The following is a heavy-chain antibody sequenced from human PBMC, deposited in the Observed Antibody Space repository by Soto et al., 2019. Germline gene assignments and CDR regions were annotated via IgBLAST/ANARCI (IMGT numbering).Heavy chain of an antibody. CDR2: VSHDGRNT. J-gene: IGHJ4*02. D-gene: IGHD3-22*01. CDR1: GFTFSDYA. V-gene: IGHV3-30*18. Sequence: GGSLRLSCAASGFTFSDYAMHWVRQAPGKGLEWVAVVSHDGRNTHYADSVKGRFTISRHNSKNTLFLQMDSLRVEDTAVYYCAKDFDYYDSSGYPGYWGQGTLVTVSS. CDR3: AKDFDYYDSSGYPGY.